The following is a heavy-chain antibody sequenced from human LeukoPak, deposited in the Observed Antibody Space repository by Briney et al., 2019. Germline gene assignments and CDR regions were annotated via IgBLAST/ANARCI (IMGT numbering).Heavy chain of an antibody. CDR3: ARDGLHSSGWYGAFDY. CDR1: GGSISSYY. CDR2: IYTSGST. V-gene: IGHV4-4*07. Sequence: PSETLSLTCTVSGGSISSYYWSWIRQPAGKGLEWIGRIYTSGSTNYNPSLKSRVTMSVDTSKNQFSLKLSSVTAADTAVYYCARDGLHSSGWYGAFDYWGQGTLVTVSS. J-gene: IGHJ4*02. D-gene: IGHD6-19*01.